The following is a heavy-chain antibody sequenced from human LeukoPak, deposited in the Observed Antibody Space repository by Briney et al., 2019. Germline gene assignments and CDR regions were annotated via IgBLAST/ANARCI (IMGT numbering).Heavy chain of an antibody. V-gene: IGHV4-61*02. D-gene: IGHD3-22*01. Sequence: SQTLSLTCTVSGGSISSDMYYWSWIRQPAGKGLEWIGRIHTSGSTSYNPSLKSRVTISVDTSKNQFSLKLSSVTAADTAVYYCASTLTYYYDSSGYTYYYYMDVWGEGTTVTVSS. CDR2: IHTSGST. CDR3: ASTLTYYYDSSGYTYYYYMDV. CDR1: GGSISSDMYY. J-gene: IGHJ6*03.